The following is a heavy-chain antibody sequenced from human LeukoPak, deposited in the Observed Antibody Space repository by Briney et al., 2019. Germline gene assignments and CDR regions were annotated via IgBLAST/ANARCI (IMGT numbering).Heavy chain of an antibody. CDR3: ARSVAVAGREDF. V-gene: IGHV3-23*01. D-gene: IGHD6-19*01. CDR1: GLTFSNFA. Sequence: GGSLRLSCAASGLTFSNFAMNWVRQAPGKGLEWVSGISGSDGSTFYANSVKGRFSISRDNSKNTLYLQMNSLRADDTATYFCARSVAVAGREDFWGQGTLVTVSS. CDR2: ISGSDGST. J-gene: IGHJ4*02.